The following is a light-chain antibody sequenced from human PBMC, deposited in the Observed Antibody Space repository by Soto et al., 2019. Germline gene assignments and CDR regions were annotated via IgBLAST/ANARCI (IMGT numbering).Light chain of an antibody. CDR1: QSVGSSY. CDR3: QEYIQWPPGM. V-gene: IGKV3-20*01. J-gene: IGKJ1*01. Sequence: EIVLTQSPGTLSLSPGERATLSCRASQSVGSSYLAWYLQKPGQAPRLLIYGASDRATGIPDRFSGSGSGTDFTLTISSLQSEDFAVYYCQEYIQWPPGMFGPGTTVDIK. CDR2: GAS.